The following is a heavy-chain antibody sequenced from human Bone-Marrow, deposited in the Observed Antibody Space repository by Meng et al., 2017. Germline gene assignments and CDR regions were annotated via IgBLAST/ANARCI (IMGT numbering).Heavy chain of an antibody. Sequence: GESLKISCIASGLTFRNHGMHWVRQAPGKGLEWVAVIWYDGSNKYHSDSVKGRFTISRDNSKNTLYLQMNSLRAEDTAVYYCARSPAMVKPYFDYWGQGTLVTVSS. CDR1: GLTFRNHG. J-gene: IGHJ4*02. V-gene: IGHV3-33*01. CDR2: IWYDGSNK. D-gene: IGHD5-18*01. CDR3: ARSPAMVKPYFDY.